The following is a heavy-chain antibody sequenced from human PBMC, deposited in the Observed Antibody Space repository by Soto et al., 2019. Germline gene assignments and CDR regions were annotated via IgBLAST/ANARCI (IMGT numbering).Heavy chain of an antibody. Sequence: SVKVSCKASGGTFSSYAISWVRQAPGQGLEWMGGIIPIFGTANYAQKFQGRVTITADESTSTAYMEMSSLRSVDTAVYYCARDLSGVYGSGSQPVWYYGMDVWGQGTTVTVSS. D-gene: IGHD3-10*01. CDR3: ARDLSGVYGSGSQPVWYYGMDV. CDR2: IIPIFGTA. V-gene: IGHV1-69*13. CDR1: GGTFSSYA. J-gene: IGHJ6*02.